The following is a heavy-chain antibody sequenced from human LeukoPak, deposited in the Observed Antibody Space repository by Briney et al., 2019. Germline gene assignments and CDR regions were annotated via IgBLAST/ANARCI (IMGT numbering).Heavy chain of an antibody. CDR3: AKETRGYSYGDLEY. CDR1: GGSISSYY. V-gene: IGHV3-23*01. Sequence: ETLSLTCTVSGGSISSYYWSWIRQPPGKGLEWVSAISGSGGSTYYADSVKGRFTISRDNSKNTLYLQMNSLRAEDTAVYYCAKETRGYSYGDLEYWGQGTLVTVSS. D-gene: IGHD5-18*01. J-gene: IGHJ4*02. CDR2: ISGSGGST.